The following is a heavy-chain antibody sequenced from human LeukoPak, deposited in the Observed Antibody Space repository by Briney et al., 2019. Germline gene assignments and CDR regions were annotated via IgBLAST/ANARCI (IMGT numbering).Heavy chain of an antibody. Sequence: SETLSRTCAVYVGSFSGYHWNWIRQPPGKGLEWIGEVSHSGSTNYNPSLKSRVTISVDTSKNQFSLKLSSMTAADTAVYFCARGQGAARYFDLWGRGTLVTVSS. CDR2: VSHSGST. J-gene: IGHJ2*01. CDR1: VGSFSGYH. D-gene: IGHD3-16*01. CDR3: ARGQGAARYFDL. V-gene: IGHV4-34*01.